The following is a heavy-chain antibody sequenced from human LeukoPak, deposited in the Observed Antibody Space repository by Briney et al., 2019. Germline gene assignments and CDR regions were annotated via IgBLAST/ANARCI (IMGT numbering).Heavy chain of an antibody. CDR3: ARDHYVSGYYFDY. D-gene: IGHD4-17*01. CDR1: GFIFSSYW. CDR2: INSDGSST. J-gene: IGHJ4*02. V-gene: IGHV3-74*01. Sequence: GGSLRLSCAASGFIFSSYWMHWVRQAPAKGLVWVSRINSDGSSTDYADSGKGRFTISRDNARNTLYLQMNSLRAEDTAVYYCARDHYVSGYYFDYWGLGTLVTVSS.